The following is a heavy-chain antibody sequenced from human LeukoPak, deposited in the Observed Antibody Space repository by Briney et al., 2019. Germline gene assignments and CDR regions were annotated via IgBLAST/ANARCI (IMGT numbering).Heavy chain of an antibody. D-gene: IGHD5-18*01. J-gene: IGHJ3*02. V-gene: IGHV4-39*01. CDR1: GGSISSSSYY. CDR2: IYYSGST. Sequence: SETLSLTCTVSGGSISSSSYYWGWIRQPPGKGLEWIGSIYYSGSTYYNPSLKSRVTISVDTSKNQFSLKLSSVTAADTAVYYCASPRGYSYRYGAFDIWGQGTIVTVSS. CDR3: ASPRGYSYRYGAFDI.